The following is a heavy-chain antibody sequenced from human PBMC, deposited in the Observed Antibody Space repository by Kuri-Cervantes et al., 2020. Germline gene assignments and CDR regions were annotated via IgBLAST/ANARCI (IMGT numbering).Heavy chain of an antibody. CDR2: INSAGIIT. CDR3: ARDPERPHYYYMDV. Sequence: GESLKISCAASGFTFSSYWMHWVRQAPGKGLVWVARINSAGIITIYADSVRGRFTISRDNAKNALYLQMDSLRAEDTAVYYCARDPERPHYYYMDVWGKGTTVTVSS. V-gene: IGHV3-74*01. CDR1: GFTFSSYW. J-gene: IGHJ6*03. D-gene: IGHD1-1*01.